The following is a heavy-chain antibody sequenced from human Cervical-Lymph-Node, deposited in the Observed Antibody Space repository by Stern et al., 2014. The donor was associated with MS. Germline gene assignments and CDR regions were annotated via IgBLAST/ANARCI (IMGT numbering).Heavy chain of an antibody. CDR1: GYSFASYW. V-gene: IGHV5-51*03. CDR2: IYPGDSEN. J-gene: IGHJ4*02. CDR3: ARTSGSFSWHYFDY. Sequence: EVKLVESGAEVKKPGESLKIYCQASGYSFASYWIGWVRQMPGKGLEWMGIIYPGDSENSYSQSFQGQVTISANKSISTAYLQSIILKASDIDMYYCARTSGSFSWHYFDYWGQGTLVTVSS. D-gene: IGHD1-26*01.